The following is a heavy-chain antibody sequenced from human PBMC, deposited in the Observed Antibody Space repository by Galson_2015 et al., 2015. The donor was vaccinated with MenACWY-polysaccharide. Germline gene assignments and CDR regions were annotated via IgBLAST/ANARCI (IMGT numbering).Heavy chain of an antibody. CDR3: AKVGPRSSWTMGLDY. V-gene: IGHV3-23*01. J-gene: IGHJ4*02. D-gene: IGHD6-13*01. CDR2: SGSGGGL. CDR1: GFTFSSYA. Sequence: SLRLSCAASGFTFSSYAMNWVRQAPGRGLEWVSGSGSGGGLYYADSVKGRFTVSRDNSKNTPYLQMNNLRAEDTAVYYCAKVGPRSSWTMGLDYWGQGTLVTVSS.